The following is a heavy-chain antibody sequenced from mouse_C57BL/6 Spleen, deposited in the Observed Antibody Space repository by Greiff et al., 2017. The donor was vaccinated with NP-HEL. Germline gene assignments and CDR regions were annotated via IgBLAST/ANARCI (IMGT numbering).Heavy chain of an antibody. D-gene: IGHD1-1*01. CDR1: GYTFTDYN. CDR3: ARDFITTVDY. Sequence: VQLQQSGPELVKPGASVKMSCKASGYTFTDYNMHWVKQSHGKSLEWIGYINPNNGGTSYNQKFKGKATLTVNKSSSTAYMELLSLTSEDSAVYYCARDFITTVDYWGQGTTLTVSS. CDR2: INPNNGGT. J-gene: IGHJ2*01. V-gene: IGHV1-22*01.